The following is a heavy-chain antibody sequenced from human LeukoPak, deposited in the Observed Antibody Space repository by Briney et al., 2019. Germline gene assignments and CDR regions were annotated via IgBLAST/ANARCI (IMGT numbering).Heavy chain of an antibody. CDR3: AGADGSILLDY. V-gene: IGHV3-74*01. Sequence: GGSLRLSCAASGFTFSSYWMHWVRQAPGKGLVWVSRINSDGSSTSYADSVKGRFTISRDNAKNTLYLQMNSLRAEDTAVYYCAGADGSILLDYWGQGTLVTVSS. J-gene: IGHJ4*02. CDR1: GFTFSSYW. D-gene: IGHD5-24*01. CDR2: INSDGSST.